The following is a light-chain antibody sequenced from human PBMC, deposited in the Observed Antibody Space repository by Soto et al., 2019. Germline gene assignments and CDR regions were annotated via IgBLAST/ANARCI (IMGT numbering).Light chain of an antibody. CDR1: QSVLYSSNNKNY. J-gene: IGKJ1*01. CDR2: GAS. CDR3: QQFRNWPWT. Sequence: DIVMTQTPDSLAVSLGERATINCKSSQSVLYSSNNKNYLAWYQQKPGQPPRLLIHGASTRATGVPARISGSGSGTESTLTISSLQSEDFAVYYCQQFRNWPWTFGQGTKVDIK. V-gene: IGKV4-1*01.